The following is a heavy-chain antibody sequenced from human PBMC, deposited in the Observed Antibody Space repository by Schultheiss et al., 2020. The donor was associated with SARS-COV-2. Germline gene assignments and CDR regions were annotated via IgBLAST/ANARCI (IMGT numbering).Heavy chain of an antibody. D-gene: IGHD6-19*01. Sequence: SETLSLTCTVSGGSISSSSYYWGWIRQPPGKGLEWIGSIYYSGSTNYNPSLKSRVTISVDTSKNQFSLKLSSVTAADTAVYYCARGPIAVAGRSDAFDIWGQGTMVTVSS. CDR3: ARGPIAVAGRSDAFDI. V-gene: IGHV4-39*07. CDR1: GGSISSSSYY. CDR2: IYYSGST. J-gene: IGHJ3*02.